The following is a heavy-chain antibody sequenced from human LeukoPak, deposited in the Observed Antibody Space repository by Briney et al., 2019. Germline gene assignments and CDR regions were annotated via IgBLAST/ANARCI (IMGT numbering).Heavy chain of an antibody. Sequence: ASVTVSCTASGYTFTSYGISWVRQAPGEGVEWMGWISAYTGNTNYAQTLQGRATITTDTSTSTAYMELRSLRSDDTAVYYCARAVRPIAAANYWGQGTLVTVSS. CDR1: GYTFTSYG. D-gene: IGHD6-13*01. V-gene: IGHV1-18*01. CDR3: ARAVRPIAAANY. J-gene: IGHJ4*02. CDR2: ISAYTGNT.